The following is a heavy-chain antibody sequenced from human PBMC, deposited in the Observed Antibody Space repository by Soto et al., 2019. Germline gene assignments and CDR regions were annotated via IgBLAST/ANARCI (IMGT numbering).Heavy chain of an antibody. D-gene: IGHD1-26*01. Sequence: QVNLVQSGAEVKKPGASVKVSCKASGYTFTTYAMHWVRQAPGQRLEWMGWINAGIGNTKCSQKFQDRVTITRDTSASTAYMELSSLRSEDTAVYYCARNLVGATDFDYWGQGTLVTVSS. CDR1: GYTFTTYA. V-gene: IGHV1-3*01. CDR3: ARNLVGATDFDY. CDR2: INAGIGNT. J-gene: IGHJ4*02.